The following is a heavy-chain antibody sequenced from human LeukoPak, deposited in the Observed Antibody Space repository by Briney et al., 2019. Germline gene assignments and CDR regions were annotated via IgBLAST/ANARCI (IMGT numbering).Heavy chain of an antibody. CDR3: ARCRCDSPFDP. CDR1: GYTFTSYG. J-gene: IGHJ5*02. CDR2: ISAYNGNT. Sequence: GASVKVSCKASGYTFTSYGISWVRQAPGQGLEWMGWISAYNGNTNYAQKFQGRVTMTRDRSTSTVYMELSSLRSEDTAVYYCARCRCDSPFDPWRQGTLVTVSS. V-gene: IGHV1-18*01. D-gene: IGHD2-2*02.